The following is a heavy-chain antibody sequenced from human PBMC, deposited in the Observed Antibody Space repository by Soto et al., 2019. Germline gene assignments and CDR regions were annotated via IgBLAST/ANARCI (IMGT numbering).Heavy chain of an antibody. Sequence: QLQLQESGPGLMKPSETLSLTCTVSGASISSYYWSWIRQPPGKGLEWIGYLYYSGSTKYNPSLKSRVTISVDTSKNQFSLRLTSVTAADTAVYYCARADSGYFQHWGQGTLVTVSS. CDR1: GASISSYY. J-gene: IGHJ1*01. CDR2: LYYSGST. CDR3: ARADSGYFQH. V-gene: IGHV4-59*01. D-gene: IGHD1-26*01.